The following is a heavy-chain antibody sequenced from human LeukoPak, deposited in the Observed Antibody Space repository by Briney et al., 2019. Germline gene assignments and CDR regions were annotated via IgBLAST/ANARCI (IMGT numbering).Heavy chain of an antibody. D-gene: IGHD6-13*01. V-gene: IGHV1-46*01. CDR2: INPSGGST. CDR1: GYTFTSYY. Sequence: VASVKVSCKASGYTFTSYYMHWVRQAPGQGLEWMGIINPSGGSTSYAQKFQGRVTMTRDTSTSTVYMELSSLRSEDTAVYYCARDNPGIAAASYNWFDPWGQGTLVTVSS. CDR3: ARDNPGIAAASYNWFDP. J-gene: IGHJ5*02.